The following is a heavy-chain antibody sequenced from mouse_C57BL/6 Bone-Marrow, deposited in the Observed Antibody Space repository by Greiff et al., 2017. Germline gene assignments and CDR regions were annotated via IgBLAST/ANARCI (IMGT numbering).Heavy chain of an antibody. D-gene: IGHD2-4*01. CDR3: TTLNDYDWYFDV. CDR2: IDPENGDT. CDR1: GFTITDDY. V-gene: IGHV14-4*01. Sequence: EVHLVESGAELVRPGASVKLSCTASGFTITDDYMHWVKQRPEQGLEWIGWIDPENGDTDYASKFPGKATITADKSSNTAYLQLSSLTSEYTAVYYCTTLNDYDWYFDVWGKGTTVTVSS. J-gene: IGHJ1*03.